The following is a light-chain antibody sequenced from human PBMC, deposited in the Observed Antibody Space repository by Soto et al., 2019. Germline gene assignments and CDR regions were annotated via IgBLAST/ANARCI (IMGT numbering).Light chain of an antibody. CDR2: GAS. V-gene: IGKV3-15*01. Sequence: EIVMTQSPATLSVSPGERATLSCRASQSVSSNLAWYQQKPGQAPRLLIYGASTRATGIPARFSGSGSGTEFTLTISSLQSEDFAVYYFPQYNHWPFTFGPGTKVDIK. CDR1: QSVSSN. J-gene: IGKJ3*01. CDR3: PQYNHWPFT.